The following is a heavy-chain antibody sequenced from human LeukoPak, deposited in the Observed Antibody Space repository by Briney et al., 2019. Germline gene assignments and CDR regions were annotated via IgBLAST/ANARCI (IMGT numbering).Heavy chain of an antibody. V-gene: IGHV3-48*01. J-gene: IGHJ4*02. CDR3: ARGPLYDITGSYGL. D-gene: IGHD2-8*01. Sequence: PGGSLTLSCAASGFTFSAHTMNWVRLAPGKGLQWVSYIGSSGITIYYAHSVEGRFTISRDNAKNSLYLQMSSLRVEDTAVYYCARGPLYDITGSYGLWGQGTLVTVSS. CDR2: IGSSGITI. CDR1: GFTFSAHT.